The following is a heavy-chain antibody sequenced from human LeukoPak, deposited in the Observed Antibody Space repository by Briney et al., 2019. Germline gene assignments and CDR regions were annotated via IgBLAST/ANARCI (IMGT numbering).Heavy chain of an antibody. CDR2: IIPILGIV. CDR3: ARRQFIAAAGTRYYYGMDV. V-gene: IGHV1-69*04. CDR1: GDTFRRYV. Sequence: SVKVSCKASGDTFRRYVISWVRQAPGQGLEWMGRIIPILGIVNKAQKFQGRVTIIADKSTSTAYMELSSLRSEDTAVYYCARRQFIAAAGTRYYYGMDVWGQGTTVTVSS. J-gene: IGHJ6*02. D-gene: IGHD6-13*01.